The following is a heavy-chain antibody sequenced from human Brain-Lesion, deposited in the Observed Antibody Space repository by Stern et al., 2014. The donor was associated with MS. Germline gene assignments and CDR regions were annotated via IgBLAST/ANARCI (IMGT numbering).Heavy chain of an antibody. CDR3: AKWPHHIAVAGTRYFQH. J-gene: IGHJ1*01. CDR1: GFSFSTYA. CDR2: MRGRGGPT. V-gene: IGHV3-23*04. Sequence: EVHLVESGRGLVKPGGSLRLSCAASGFSFSTYAMSGVRQTPGKGMQWVSVMRGRGGPTYYDDSIKGRFTISRDNSKNPLYLQMDSLRADDTAVYYCAKWPHHIAVAGTRYFQHWGQGTLVTVSS. D-gene: IGHD6-19*01.